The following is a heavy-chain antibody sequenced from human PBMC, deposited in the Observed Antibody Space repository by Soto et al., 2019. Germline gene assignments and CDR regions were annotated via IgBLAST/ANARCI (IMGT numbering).Heavy chain of an antibody. Sequence: GGSLRLSCAASGFTFSNAWMSWVRQAPGKGLEWVGRIKSKTDGGTTDYAAPVKGRFTISRDDSKNTLYLQMNSLKTEDTAVYYCTTESPLYDLDAFDIWGQGTMVTVSS. J-gene: IGHJ3*02. CDR1: GFTFSNAW. V-gene: IGHV3-15*01. D-gene: IGHD3-3*01. CDR2: IKSKTDGGTT. CDR3: TTESPLYDLDAFDI.